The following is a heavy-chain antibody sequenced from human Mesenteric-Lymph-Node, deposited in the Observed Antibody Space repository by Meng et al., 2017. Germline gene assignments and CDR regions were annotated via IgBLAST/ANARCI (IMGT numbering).Heavy chain of an antibody. Sequence: GESLKISCAASGFTFSSYDMHWVRQATGKGLEWVSAIGTAGDTYYPGSVKGRFTISRENAKNSLYLQMNSLRAGDTAVYYCARDSYYDSSGYPSPFDYWGQGTLVTVSS. CDR2: IGTAGDT. CDR1: GFTFSSYD. D-gene: IGHD3-22*01. CDR3: ARDSYYDSSGYPSPFDY. J-gene: IGHJ4*02. V-gene: IGHV3-13*01.